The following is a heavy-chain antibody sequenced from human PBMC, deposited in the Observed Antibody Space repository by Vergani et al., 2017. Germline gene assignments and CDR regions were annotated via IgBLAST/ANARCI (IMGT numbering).Heavy chain of an antibody. CDR3: AKGVYCSSTSCYEGRGYYYGMGV. Sequence: EVQLLESGGGLVQPGGSLRLSCAASGFTFSSYAMSWVRQVPGKGLEWVSGISGSGGNTYYANPVKGRFTISRDNSKNTLYLQMNSLRADDTAVYYCAKGVYCSSTSCYEGRGYYYGMGVWGQGTTVTFSS. CDR1: GFTFSSYA. D-gene: IGHD2-2*01. J-gene: IGHJ6*02. V-gene: IGHV3-23*01. CDR2: ISGSGGNT.